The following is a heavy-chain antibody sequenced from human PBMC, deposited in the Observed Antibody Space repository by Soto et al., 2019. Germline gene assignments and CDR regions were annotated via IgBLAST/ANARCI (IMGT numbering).Heavy chain of an antibody. J-gene: IGHJ6*02. D-gene: IGHD1-26*01. CDR1: GFSFTTSGVG. CDR2: LYWDDVK. Sequence: QITLKESGPTLVKPTQTLTLTCTFSGFSFTTSGVGVGWVRQPPGKALEWLALLYWDDVKRYSSSLKSRLTISKDTSKNQVVLTMTNMDLVDTATYYCAHRPGEGNGRASYYGMDVWGQGTTVTVSS. CDR3: AHRPGEGNGRASYYGMDV. V-gene: IGHV2-5*02.